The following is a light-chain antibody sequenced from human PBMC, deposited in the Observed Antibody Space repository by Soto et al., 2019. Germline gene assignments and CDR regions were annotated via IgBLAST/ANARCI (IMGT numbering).Light chain of an antibody. J-gene: IGKJ4*01. CDR1: QGIRSL. V-gene: IGKV1-9*01. CDR3: LHFNNFPLT. CDR2: AAS. Sequence: DIQLTQSPSFLSASVGDRVTITCRASQGIRSLLTWYQQKPGNAPKLLIYAASTLQSGVPSRFSGGGSGTDFTLTINSLQPEDFATYYCLHFNNFPLTFGGGTKVEVK.